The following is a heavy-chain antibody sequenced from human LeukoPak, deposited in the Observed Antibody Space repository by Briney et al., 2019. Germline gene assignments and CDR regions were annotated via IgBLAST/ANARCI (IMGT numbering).Heavy chain of an antibody. CDR1: GFSLSAYN. J-gene: IGHJ6*02. CDR2: ISSSSATI. CDR3: ARESITMVRGVTEPLYYYYYGMDV. V-gene: IGHV3-48*04. D-gene: IGHD3-10*01. Sequence: GGSLRLSCEGSGFSLSAYNMNWVRQAPGKGLESVSYISSSSATIFYADSVKGRFTISRDNAKNSLYLQMNSLRAEDTAVYYCARESITMVRGVTEPLYYYYYGMDVWGQGTTVTVSS.